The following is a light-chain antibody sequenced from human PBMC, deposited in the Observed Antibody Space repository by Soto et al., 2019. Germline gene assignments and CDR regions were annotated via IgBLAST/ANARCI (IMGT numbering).Light chain of an antibody. CDR2: EDN. CDR3: QSYDSTNVI. CDR1: SGSIASNY. V-gene: IGLV6-57*04. Sequence: NFMLTQPHSVSDSPGKTVTISCTRSSGSIASNYVQWYQRRPGSTPTTVIYEDNQRPSGVPDRFPGFIDSSSNSASLTISGLKTEDEADYYCQSYDSTNVIFGGGTKLTVL. J-gene: IGLJ2*01.